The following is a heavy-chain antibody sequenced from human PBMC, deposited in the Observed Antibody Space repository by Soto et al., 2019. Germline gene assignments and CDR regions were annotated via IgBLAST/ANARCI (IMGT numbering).Heavy chain of an antibody. CDR1: GFTFSSYA. CDR3: AKGRNYYDSSVDAFDI. Sequence: EVQLLESGGGLVQPGGSLRLSCAASGFTFSSYAMSWVRQAPGKGLEWVSAISGSGGSTYYADYVKGRFTISRDNSKNTLYLQMNSLRAEDTAVYYCAKGRNYYDSSVDAFDIWGRGTMVTVSS. CDR2: ISGSGGST. V-gene: IGHV3-23*01. J-gene: IGHJ3*02. D-gene: IGHD3-22*01.